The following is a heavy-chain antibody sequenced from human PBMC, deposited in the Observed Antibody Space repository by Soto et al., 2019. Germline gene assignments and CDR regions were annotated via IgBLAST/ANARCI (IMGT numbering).Heavy chain of an antibody. J-gene: IGHJ4*02. CDR2: ISYDGSNK. Sequence: QVQLVESGGGVVQPGRSLRLSCAASGFTFSSYAMHWVRQAPGKGLEWVAVISYDGSNKYYADSVKGRFTISRDNSKNTLYLQMNSLRAEDTAVYYCARPYCSGGSCYGYYFGYWGQGTLVTVSS. CDR3: ARPYCSGGSCYGYYFGY. V-gene: IGHV3-30-3*01. D-gene: IGHD2-15*01. CDR1: GFTFSSYA.